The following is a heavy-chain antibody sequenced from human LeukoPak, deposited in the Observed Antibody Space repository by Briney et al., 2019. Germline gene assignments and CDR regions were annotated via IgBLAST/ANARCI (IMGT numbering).Heavy chain of an antibody. CDR1: GFTFSSYG. V-gene: IGHV3-33*08. J-gene: IGHJ4*02. Sequence: GRSLRLSCAASGFTFSSYGMHWVRQAPGKGLEWVAVIWYGGSNKYYADSVKGRFTISRDNSKNTLYLQMNSLRAEDTAVYYCATGRESFWSGPFDYWGQGTLVTVSS. CDR2: IWYGGSNK. CDR3: ATGRESFWSGPFDY. D-gene: IGHD3-3*01.